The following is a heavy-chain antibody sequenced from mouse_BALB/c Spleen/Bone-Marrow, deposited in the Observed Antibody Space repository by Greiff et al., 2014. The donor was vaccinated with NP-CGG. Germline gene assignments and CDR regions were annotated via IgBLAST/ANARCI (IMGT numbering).Heavy chain of an antibody. CDR1: GFNIKDTY. Sequence: VQLKESGAELMKPGASVKLSCTASGFNIKDTYMHWVKQRPEQGLEWIGRIDPANGNTKYDPKFQGKATITADASSNTAYLQLSSLTSEDTAVYYCASYRYAWYFDVWGAGTTVTVSS. J-gene: IGHJ1*01. V-gene: IGHV14-3*02. D-gene: IGHD2-14*01. CDR2: IDPANGNT. CDR3: ASYRYAWYFDV.